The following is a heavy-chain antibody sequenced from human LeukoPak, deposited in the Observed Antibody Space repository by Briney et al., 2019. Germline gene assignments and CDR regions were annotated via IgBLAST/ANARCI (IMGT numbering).Heavy chain of an antibody. CDR1: GFTFSSYS. J-gene: IGHJ4*02. Sequence: GGSLRLSCAASGFTFSSYSMNWVRQAPGKGLEWVSSISSSSSYIYYADSVKGRFTISRDNAKNSLYLQMNSLRAEDTAVYYCARHCSGGSCYSAPNLDYWGQGTLVTVSS. CDR3: ARHCSGGSCYSAPNLDY. CDR2: ISSSSSYI. V-gene: IGHV3-21*01. D-gene: IGHD2-15*01.